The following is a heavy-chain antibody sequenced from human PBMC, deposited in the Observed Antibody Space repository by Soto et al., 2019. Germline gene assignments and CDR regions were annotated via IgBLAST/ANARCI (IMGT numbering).Heavy chain of an antibody. V-gene: IGHV4-39*01. CDR2: IYYSGST. CDR3: AAVDTAMVDYYYYGMDV. CDR1: GGSISSSSYY. D-gene: IGHD5-18*01. J-gene: IGHJ6*02. Sequence: SETVSLTCTVSGGSISSSSYYWGWIRQPPGKGLEWIGSIYYSGSTYYNPSLKSRVTISVDTSKNQFSLKLSSVTAADTAVYYCAAVDTAMVDYYYYGMDVWGQGTTVTVSS.